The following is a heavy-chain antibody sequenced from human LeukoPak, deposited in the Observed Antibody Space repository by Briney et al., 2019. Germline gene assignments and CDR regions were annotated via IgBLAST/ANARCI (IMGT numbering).Heavy chain of an antibody. J-gene: IGHJ4*02. Sequence: GESLKISCKGSGYTFTNYWIGWVRQMPGKGLEWMGIFYPGDSDTRYSPSFQGQVTISGDKSISAAYLQWSSLKASDTAIYYCARTYYYGSGSYWFPGYWGQGTLVTVSS. D-gene: IGHD3-10*01. V-gene: IGHV5-51*01. CDR1: GYTFTNYW. CDR2: FYPGDSDT. CDR3: ARTYYYGSGSYWFPGY.